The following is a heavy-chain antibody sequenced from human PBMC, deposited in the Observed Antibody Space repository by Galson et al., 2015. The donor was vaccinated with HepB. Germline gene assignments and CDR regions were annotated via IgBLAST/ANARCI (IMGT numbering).Heavy chain of an antibody. CDR3: AREAKSSGWFSAFDI. CDR1: GDSISSYY. J-gene: IGHJ3*02. Sequence: ETLSLTCTVSGDSISSYYWSWIRQPPGKGLEWIGYIYDSGSTNYNPSLKSRATITVDTSTNQFSLKLRSVTAADTALYYCAREAKSSGWFSAFDIWGQGTMVTVSS. V-gene: IGHV4-59*01. D-gene: IGHD6-19*01. CDR2: IYDSGST.